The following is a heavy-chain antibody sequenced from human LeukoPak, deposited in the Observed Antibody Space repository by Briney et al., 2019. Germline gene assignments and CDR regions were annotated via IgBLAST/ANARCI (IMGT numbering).Heavy chain of an antibody. CDR3: ASNYGG. D-gene: IGHD4-11*01. J-gene: IGHJ4*02. CDR1: GFDFSNYW. Sequence: GGSLRLSCAASGFDFSNYWMYWVRQAPGKGLEWVANIKQDGSEKYYVDSVRGRFTISRDNAKNLLSLQMNSLRAEDTAVYYCASNYGGWGQGTLVTVSS. CDR2: IKQDGSEK. V-gene: IGHV3-7*03.